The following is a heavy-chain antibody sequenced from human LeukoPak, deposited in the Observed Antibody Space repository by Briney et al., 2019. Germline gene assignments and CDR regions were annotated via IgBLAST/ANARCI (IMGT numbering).Heavy chain of an antibody. Sequence: GGSLRLSCAASGFTFSTYSMNWVRQAPGKGLEWVSSISSGSSYIYYADSVKGRFTISRDNANNPLYLQMNSLRADDTAVYYCARGILDFWGQGTLVTVSS. CDR2: ISSGSSYI. CDR3: ARGILDF. V-gene: IGHV3-21*01. D-gene: IGHD3-3*02. J-gene: IGHJ4*02. CDR1: GFTFSTYS.